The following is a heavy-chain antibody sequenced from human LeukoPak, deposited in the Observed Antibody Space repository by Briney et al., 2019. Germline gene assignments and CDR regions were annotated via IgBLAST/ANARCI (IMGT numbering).Heavy chain of an antibody. D-gene: IGHD3-10*01. CDR2: SYSGGTT. CDR1: GFTVSSNY. J-gene: IGHJ3*02. V-gene: IGHV3-53*01. CDR3: ARESNFRFGSRDAFDI. Sequence: PGGSLRLSCAASGFTVSSNYMSWVRQAPGKGLEWGSVSYSGGTTYYSDSVKGRFNISRDNSKNTLYLQMNSLRAEDTAVYYCARESNFRFGSRDAFDIWGQGTMVTV.